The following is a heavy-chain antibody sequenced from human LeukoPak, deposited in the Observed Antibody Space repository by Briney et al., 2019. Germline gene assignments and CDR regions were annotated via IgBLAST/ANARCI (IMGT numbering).Heavy chain of an antibody. D-gene: IGHD3-22*01. CDR1: GGTFSSYA. CDR3: ARGSIGEYYDSSGSYYFDY. CDR2: IIPIFGIA. Sequence: SVKVSCKASGGTFSSYAISWVRQAPGQGLEWMGRIIPIFGIANYAQKFQGRVMITADKSTSTAYMELSSLRSEDTAVYYCARGSIGEYYDSSGSYYFDYWGQGTLVTVSS. J-gene: IGHJ4*02. V-gene: IGHV1-69*04.